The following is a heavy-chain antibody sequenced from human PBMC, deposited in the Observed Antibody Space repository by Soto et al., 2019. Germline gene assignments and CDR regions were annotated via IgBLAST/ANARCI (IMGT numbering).Heavy chain of an antibody. CDR2: VIPVFRTA. CDR1: GGTFSNSP. CDR3: ARARFVVGVTEDSYGMDV. Sequence: QVQLVQSGAEVKKPGSSVKVSCKSSGGTFSNSPISWVRQAPGQGLEWVGGVIPVFRTANYAQKFQGRVTIIADESTNTAYMELSSLRSDDTAVYYCARARFVVGVTEDSYGMDVWGQGTTVTVSS. V-gene: IGHV1-69*12. D-gene: IGHD2-15*01. J-gene: IGHJ6*02.